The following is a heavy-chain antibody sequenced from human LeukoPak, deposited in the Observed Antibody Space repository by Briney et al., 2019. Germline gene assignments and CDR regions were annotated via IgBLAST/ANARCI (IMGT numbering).Heavy chain of an antibody. CDR2: IYYSGST. CDR3: ARDYYDSSLTYFDY. V-gene: IGHV4-39*02. J-gene: IGHJ4*02. CDR1: GGSISSSSYY. Sequence: SETLSLTCTVSGGSISSSSYYWGWIRQPPGKGLEWIGSIYYSGSTYYNPSLKSRVTISVDTSKNQFSLKLSSVTAADTAVYYRARDYYDSSLTYFDYWGQGTLVTVSS. D-gene: IGHD3-22*01.